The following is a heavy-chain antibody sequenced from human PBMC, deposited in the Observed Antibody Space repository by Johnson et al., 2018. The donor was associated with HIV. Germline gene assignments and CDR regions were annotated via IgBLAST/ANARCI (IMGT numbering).Heavy chain of an antibody. D-gene: IGHD2-15*01. CDR3: ARAGPYCSGGSCYSPDAFDI. V-gene: IGHV3-7*02. CDR1: GFTFSSYW. Sequence: VQLVESGGGLVQPGGSLRLSCAASGFTFSSYWMSWVRQAPGKGLEWVANIKQDGSEKYYVDSVKGRFTISRDNAKNSLYLQMNSLRAEDTALYYCARAGPYCSGGSCYSPDAFDIWGQGTMVTVSS. J-gene: IGHJ3*02. CDR2: IKQDGSEK.